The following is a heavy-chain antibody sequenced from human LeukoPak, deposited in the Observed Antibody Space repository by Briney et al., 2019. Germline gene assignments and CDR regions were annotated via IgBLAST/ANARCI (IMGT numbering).Heavy chain of an antibody. V-gene: IGHV5-51*01. CDR3: ARQTAMGRSGDY. J-gene: IGHJ4*02. D-gene: IGHD5-18*01. CDR1: GYSFTSYW. CDR2: IDPSGSET. Sequence: GESLKTSCKASGYSFTSYWIGWVRQMPGKGLEWMGIIDPSGSETRYTPSFQGQVTISVDKSLTTADLQWNSLKASDTAMYYCARQTAMGRSGDYWGQGTLVTVSS.